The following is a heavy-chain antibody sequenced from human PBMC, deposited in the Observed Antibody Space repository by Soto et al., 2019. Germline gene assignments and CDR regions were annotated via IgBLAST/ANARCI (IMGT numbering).Heavy chain of an antibody. CDR3: ARGMYMAWCDP. CDR1: GYNFIGYG. V-gene: IGHV1-18*01. D-gene: IGHD1-1*01. CDR2: ISAYNGNS. J-gene: IGHJ5*02. Sequence: ASVKVSCKASGYNFIGYGITWVRQAPGQGFEWMGWISAYNGNSNYAQSLQDRVTMTTVSCPPTAYLELRSLRPDDTAVYFCARGMYMAWCDPWGPGTPVTVAS.